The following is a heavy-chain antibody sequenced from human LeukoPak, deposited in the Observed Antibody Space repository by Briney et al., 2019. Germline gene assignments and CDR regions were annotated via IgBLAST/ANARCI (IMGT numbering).Heavy chain of an antibody. CDR1: GYTFTSYD. CDR3: ARVVEMATTVDY. D-gene: IGHD5-24*01. CDR2: MNPNSGNT. V-gene: IGHV1-8*02. J-gene: IGHJ4*02. Sequence: GASVKVSCKASGYTFTSYDINWVRQATGQGLEWMGWMNPNSGNTGYAQKFQGSVTMTRNTSISTAYMELSSLRSEDTAVYYCARVVEMATTVDYWGQGTLVTVSS.